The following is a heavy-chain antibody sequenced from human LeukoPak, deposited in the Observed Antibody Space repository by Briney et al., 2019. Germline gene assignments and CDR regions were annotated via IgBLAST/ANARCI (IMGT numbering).Heavy chain of an antibody. J-gene: IGHJ4*02. CDR1: GFTFDDYF. V-gene: IGHV3-20*04. CDR3: ARIITMVRGALDY. D-gene: IGHD3-10*01. CDR2: INWNGGST. Sequence: GGSLRLSCAASGFTFDDYFMSWVRQAPGKGLEWVSGINWNGGSTGYADSVKGRFTISRDNAKNSLYLQMNSLRAEDTAVYYCARIITMVRGALDYWGQGTLVTVSS.